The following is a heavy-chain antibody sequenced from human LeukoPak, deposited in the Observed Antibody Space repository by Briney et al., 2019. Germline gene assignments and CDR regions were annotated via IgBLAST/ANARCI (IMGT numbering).Heavy chain of an antibody. J-gene: IGHJ4*02. CDR2: ISSTSGSI. CDR3: ARDHVATNLDY. D-gene: IGHD5-24*01. V-gene: IGHV3-48*01. CDR1: GFTFSSYG. Sequence: GGSLRLSCAASGFTFSSYGMNWVRQAPGKGLEWVSYISSTSGSIYYADSVNGRFTISRDNAKDSLYLQMNSLRADDTAVYYCARDHVATNLDYWGQGTLVTHSS.